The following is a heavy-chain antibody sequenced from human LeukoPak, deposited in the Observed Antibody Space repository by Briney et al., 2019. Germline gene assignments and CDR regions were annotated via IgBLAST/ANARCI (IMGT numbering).Heavy chain of an antibody. CDR1: GFTFSSYG. CDR2: IKSKTDGGTT. V-gene: IGHV3-15*01. J-gene: IGHJ4*02. D-gene: IGHD2-2*01. Sequence: GGSLRLSCAASGFTFSSYGMHWVRQAPGKGLEWVGRIKSKTDGGTTDYAAPVKGRFTISRDDSKNTLYLQMNSLKTEDTAVYYCTTTYQLLPGVYWGQGTLVTVSS. CDR3: TTTYQLLPGVY.